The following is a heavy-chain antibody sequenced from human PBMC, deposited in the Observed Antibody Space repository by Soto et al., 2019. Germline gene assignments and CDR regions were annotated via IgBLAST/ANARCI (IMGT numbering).Heavy chain of an antibody. CDR2: IRSKAYGGTT. CDR3: TRAVGGNYYGSGRLGMDV. D-gene: IGHD3-10*01. V-gene: IGHV3-49*03. J-gene: IGHJ6*04. CDR1: GFTSGDYA. Sequence: GGSLRLSCTASGFTSGDYAMSWFRQAPGKGLEWVGFIRSKAYGGTTEYAASGKGRFTITRDYYKSIAYLQMNSLKTEDTAVYYCTRAVGGNYYGSGRLGMDVWGKGTTVTVSS.